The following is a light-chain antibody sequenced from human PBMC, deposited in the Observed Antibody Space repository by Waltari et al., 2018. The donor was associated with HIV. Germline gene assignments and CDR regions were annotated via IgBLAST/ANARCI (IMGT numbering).Light chain of an antibody. CDR3: QQYDNLPYT. J-gene: IGKJ2*01. Sequence: DIQMSQSPPSLSASVGDRVSSTCQASQDIRNYLNWYQQKPGKAPKLRIYDASNLETGVPSRFSGSGSGTDFTFTISSLQPEDVATYYCQQYDNLPYTFGQGTKLEIK. CDR2: DAS. V-gene: IGKV1-33*01. CDR1: QDIRNY.